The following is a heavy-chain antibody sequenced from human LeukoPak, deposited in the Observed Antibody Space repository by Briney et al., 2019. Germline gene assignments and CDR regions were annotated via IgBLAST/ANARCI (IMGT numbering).Heavy chain of an antibody. D-gene: IGHD2-15*01. J-gene: IGHJ4*02. CDR1: GFTFSSYA. Sequence: PGGSLRLSCAASGFTFSSYAMSWVRQAPGKGLEWVSAISGSGGSTYYADSVKGRFTISRDNSKNTLYLQMNSLRAEDTAVYYCAKDRPGYRSGGSCDGYWGQGTLVTVSS. CDR2: ISGSGGST. CDR3: AKDRPGYRSGGSCDGY. V-gene: IGHV3-23*01.